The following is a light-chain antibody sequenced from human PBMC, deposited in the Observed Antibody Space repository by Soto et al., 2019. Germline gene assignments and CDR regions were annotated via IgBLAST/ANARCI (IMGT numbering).Light chain of an antibody. CDR3: QHDNSYSEA. J-gene: IGKJ1*01. Sequence: AIHMSQSPSSLSASVGDRVTISCRASQGIGNALGWYQQKPGKPPKVLIYGASNLQSGVPSRFSGSGSGTEFTLTISSLQPDDFATYYRQHDNSYSEAFGQGTKVDIK. V-gene: IGKV1-6*01. CDR2: GAS. CDR1: QGIGNA.